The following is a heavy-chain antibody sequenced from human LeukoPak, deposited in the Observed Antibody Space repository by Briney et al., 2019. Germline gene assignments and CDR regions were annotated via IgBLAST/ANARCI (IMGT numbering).Heavy chain of an antibody. CDR2: MNPKSGIT. V-gene: IGHV1-8*01. Sequence: AAVKVSCKASGYTFTSYDINWVRQATGQGLEWMGWMNPKSGITGFAQKFQGRVTMTRDTSISTAYMELGSLRSEDTAVYYCARVTGSIDYWGQGTLVTVSS. D-gene: IGHD1-26*01. CDR3: ARVTGSIDY. J-gene: IGHJ4*02. CDR1: GYTFTSYD.